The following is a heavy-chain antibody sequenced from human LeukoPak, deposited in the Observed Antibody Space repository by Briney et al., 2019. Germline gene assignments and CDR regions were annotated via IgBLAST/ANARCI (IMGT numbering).Heavy chain of an antibody. CDR3: ARASSSWYYFDY. CDR2: ITSGSSYR. D-gene: IGHD6-13*01. V-gene: IGHV3-21*01. CDR1: GFTFSSYN. J-gene: IGHJ4*02. Sequence: GGSLRLSCAASGFTFSSYNMNWVRQAPGKGLEWVSSITSGSSYRFYADSVKGRFTISRDNAKNSLYLQMNSLRAEDTAVYYCARASSSWYYFDYWGQGTLVTVSS.